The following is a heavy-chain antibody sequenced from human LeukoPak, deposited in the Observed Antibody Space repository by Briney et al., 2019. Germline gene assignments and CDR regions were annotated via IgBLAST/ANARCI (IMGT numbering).Heavy chain of an antibody. CDR2: IRYDGSNK. Sequence: GGSLRLSCAASGFTFSSYGMHWVRQAPGKGLEWVAFIRYDGSNKYYADSVKGRFTISRDNSKNTLYLQMNSLRAEDTAVYYCTRTWIQLWLVGYWGQGTLVTVSS. D-gene: IGHD5-18*01. CDR3: TRTWIQLWLVGY. CDR1: GFTFSSYG. J-gene: IGHJ4*02. V-gene: IGHV3-30*02.